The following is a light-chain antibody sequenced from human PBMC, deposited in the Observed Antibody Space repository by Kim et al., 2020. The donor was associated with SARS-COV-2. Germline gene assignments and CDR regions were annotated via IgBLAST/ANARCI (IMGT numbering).Light chain of an antibody. CDR2: RNN. Sequence: QPPSASGTPGQRVTISCSGSSSNIGSNYVYWYQQLPGTAPKLLIYRNNQRPSGVPDRFSGSKSGTSASLAISGLRSEDEADYYCAAWDDSLSGRVFGGGTQLTVL. CDR3: AAWDDSLSGRV. CDR1: SSNIGSNY. J-gene: IGLJ2*01. V-gene: IGLV1-47*01.